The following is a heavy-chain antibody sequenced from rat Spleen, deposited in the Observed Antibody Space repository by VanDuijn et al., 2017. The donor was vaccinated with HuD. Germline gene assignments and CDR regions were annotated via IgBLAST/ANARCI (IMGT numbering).Heavy chain of an antibody. CDR3: TRGGYTMGY. J-gene: IGHJ2*01. CDR1: GFSLTSYD. CDR2: IWGDGST. Sequence: QVQLKESGPGLVQPSQTLSLTCTVSGFSLTSYDVHWVRQPPGKGLEWMGGIWGDGSTDYNSAPKSRLSFSRDTSKSQVFLNLSTLQTEDTAIYYCTRGGYTMGYWGQGVMVTVSS. V-gene: IGHV2-1*01. D-gene: IGHD1-1*01.